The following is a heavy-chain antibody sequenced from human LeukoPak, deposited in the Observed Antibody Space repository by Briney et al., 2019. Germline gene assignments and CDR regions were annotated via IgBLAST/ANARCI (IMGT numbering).Heavy chain of an antibody. J-gene: IGHJ6*02. V-gene: IGHV3-23*01. CDR3: AKYIDPTRYCSGGSCYSARKQQYYYYYYGMDV. CDR1: GFTFSSYA. Sequence: PGGSLRLSCAASGFTFSSYAMSWVRQAPGKGLEWVSAISGSGGSTYYADSVKGRFTISRDNSKNTLYLQLNSLRAEDTAVYYCAKYIDPTRYCSGGSCYSARKQQYYYYYYGMDVWGQGTTVTVSS. D-gene: IGHD2-15*01. CDR2: ISGSGGST.